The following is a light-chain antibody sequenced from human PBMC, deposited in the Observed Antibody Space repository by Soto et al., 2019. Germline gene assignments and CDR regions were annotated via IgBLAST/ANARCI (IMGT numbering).Light chain of an antibody. Sequence: DIQMTQSPSSLSASVGDRVTITCRTSQIINSYLAWYQQKPGRAPNLVIYAASSLQGVVPSRFTGSRSGTDFTLTISSLQPEDYATYYCQQTYLASYTFGQRNTLQIK. CDR2: AAS. CDR1: QIINSY. V-gene: IGKV1-39*01. CDR3: QQTYLASYT. J-gene: IGKJ2*01.